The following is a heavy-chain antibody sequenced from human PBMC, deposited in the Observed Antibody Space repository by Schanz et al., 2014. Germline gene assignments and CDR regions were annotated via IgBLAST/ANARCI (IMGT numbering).Heavy chain of an antibody. J-gene: IGHJ4*02. D-gene: IGHD3-22*01. V-gene: IGHV3-48*01. Sequence: EVQLVESGGGLIQPGGSLRLSCAASGFGFSSYSMNWVRQAPGKGPEWVSYIRSSSTPIYYADSVKGRFTISRDNAKNSLYLQMNSLRAEDTAVYYCARPPHDSSGYYPFDYWGQGTLVTVSS. CDR3: ARPPHDSSGYYPFDY. CDR2: IRSSSTPI. CDR1: GFGFSSYS.